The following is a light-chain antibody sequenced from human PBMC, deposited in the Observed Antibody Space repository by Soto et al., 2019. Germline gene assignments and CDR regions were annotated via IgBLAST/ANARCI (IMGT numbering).Light chain of an antibody. J-gene: IGLJ1*01. CDR1: SSDVGSYTS. CDR2: DVN. Sequence: QSALTQPASVSGSPRQSITISCTGASSDVGSYTSVSWYQQHPGKAPNLMIYDVNNRPSGVPNRFSGSKSGTTASLTISGLQAEDEADYYCSSYTSSSTLYVFGTGTKVTVL. V-gene: IGLV2-14*03. CDR3: SSYTSSSTLYV.